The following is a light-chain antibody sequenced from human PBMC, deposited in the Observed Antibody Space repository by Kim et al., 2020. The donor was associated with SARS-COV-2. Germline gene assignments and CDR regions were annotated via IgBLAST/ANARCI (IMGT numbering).Light chain of an antibody. CDR1: QSINSY. CDR3: QQTYSSPPT. Sequence: EIQMTQSPSSLSASVGESVTITCRASQSINSYLNWYQQTPGKAPKILIFSTSNLQSGVPSRFRGGASGTEFTLTISNLQPEDFATYYCQQTYSSPPTFGQGTKLEI. J-gene: IGKJ2*01. CDR2: STS. V-gene: IGKV1-39*01.